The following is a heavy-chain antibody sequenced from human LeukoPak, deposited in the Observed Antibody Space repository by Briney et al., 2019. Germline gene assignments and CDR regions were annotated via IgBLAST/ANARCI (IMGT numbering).Heavy chain of an antibody. V-gene: IGHV3-33*08. J-gene: IGHJ4*02. D-gene: IGHD5-24*01. CDR2: IWYDGSNK. CDR1: GFTFNSYA. Sequence: PGRSLRLSCAASGFTFNSYAVHWVRQAPGKGLEWVAVIWYDGSNKYYADSVKGRFTISRDNSKNTLYLQMNSLRAEDTAVYYCAREMATTYFDYWGQGTLVTVSS. CDR3: AREMATTYFDY.